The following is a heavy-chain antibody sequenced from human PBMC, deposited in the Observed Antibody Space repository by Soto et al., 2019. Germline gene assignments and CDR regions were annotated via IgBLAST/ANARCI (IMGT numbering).Heavy chain of an antibody. CDR2: IYCSGST. CDR1: GGSISSGDSY. Sequence: QVQLQESGPGLVKPSQTLSLTCTVSGGSISSGDSYWSWIRQPPGRGLEWIGYIYCSGSTYYTPSLKSRVTISVDTSKNQFSLKLSSVTAADTAVYYCARVAKTYYYDSSGYYYTVDMWGQGTMVTVSS. CDR3: ARVAKTYYYDSSGYYYTVDM. D-gene: IGHD3-22*01. J-gene: IGHJ3*02. V-gene: IGHV4-30-4*01.